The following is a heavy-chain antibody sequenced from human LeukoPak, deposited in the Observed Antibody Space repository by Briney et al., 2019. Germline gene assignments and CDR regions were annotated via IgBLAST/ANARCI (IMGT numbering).Heavy chain of an antibody. CDR3: ARGHYNILTGSRYFDY. Sequence: SQTLSLTCAVSGASIRGGGHSWSWIRQPPGKGLVWIGNMYNSGSTYYNSSLKSRVTISVDRSKNQFSLKLTSVTAADTAVYYCARGHYNILTGSRYFDYWGQGTLVTVSS. CDR1: GASIRGGGHS. J-gene: IGHJ4*02. V-gene: IGHV4-30-2*01. D-gene: IGHD3-9*01. CDR2: MYNSGST.